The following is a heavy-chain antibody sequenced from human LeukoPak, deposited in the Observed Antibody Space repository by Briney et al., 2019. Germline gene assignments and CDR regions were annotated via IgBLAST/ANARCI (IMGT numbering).Heavy chain of an antibody. J-gene: IGHJ3*02. V-gene: IGHV4-30-4*08. D-gene: IGHD3-10*02. Sequence: SETLSLTCTVSGGSISSGDYYWSWIRQPPGKGLEWIGYIYYSGSTYYNPSLKSRVTISVDTSKNQFSLKLSSVTAADTAVYYCARDDDVEGAFDIWGQGTMVTVSS. CDR2: IYYSGST. CDR3: ARDDDVEGAFDI. CDR1: GGSISSGDYY.